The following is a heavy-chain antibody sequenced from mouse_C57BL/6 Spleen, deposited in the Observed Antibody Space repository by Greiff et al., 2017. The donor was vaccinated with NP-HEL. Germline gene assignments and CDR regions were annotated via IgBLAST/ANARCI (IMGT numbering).Heavy chain of an antibody. CDR2: IYPGSGST. CDR3: ARSYGNYGYFDV. CDR1: GYTFTSYW. D-gene: IGHD2-1*01. J-gene: IGHJ1*03. V-gene: IGHV1-55*01. Sequence: QVQLQQPGAELVKPGASVKMSCKASGYTFTSYWITWVKQRPGQGLEWIGDIYPGSGSTNYNEKFKSKAILTADHSSSTAYMQLSSLTSEDSAVYYCARSYGNYGYFDVWGTGTTVTVSS.